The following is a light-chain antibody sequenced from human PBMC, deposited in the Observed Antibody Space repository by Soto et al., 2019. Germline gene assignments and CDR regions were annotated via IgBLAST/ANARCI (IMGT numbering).Light chain of an antibody. CDR1: QSVATN. CDR3: QQYNNWPPAWT. Sequence: EAVLTQSPATLSVFPGERATLSCRASQSVATNLAWYQQRPGQAPRLLIYGASKRAIGLPARFSGSGSGTEFTLTITSLQSEDFAVYYCQQYNNWPPAWTFGQGTKVDIK. V-gene: IGKV3-15*01. J-gene: IGKJ1*01. CDR2: GAS.